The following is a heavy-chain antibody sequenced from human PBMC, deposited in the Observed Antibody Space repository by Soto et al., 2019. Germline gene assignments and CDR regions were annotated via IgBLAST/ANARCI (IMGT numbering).Heavy chain of an antibody. Sequence: QVQLVQSGADVKKPGSSVKVSCRASGGTLNYNAFSWVRQAPGQGLEWMGGIVTLFGTANHAQKFQGRVTITADESTSTVYMELSSLRSEDTAVYYCARNGAYSSSQFGMDVWGQGTTVTVSS. CDR3: ARNGAYSSSQFGMDV. V-gene: IGHV1-69*01. J-gene: IGHJ6*02. CDR2: IVTLFGTA. D-gene: IGHD6-13*01. CDR1: GGTLNYNA.